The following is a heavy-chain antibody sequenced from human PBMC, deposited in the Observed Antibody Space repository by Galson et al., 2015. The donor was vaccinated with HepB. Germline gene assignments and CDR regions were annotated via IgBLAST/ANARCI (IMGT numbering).Heavy chain of an antibody. Sequence: SLRLSCAASGFIFSHYGMHWVRQAPGKGLEWVAVIWYDGSNKYYADSVKGRFTISRDNSKSTMSLQMNSLRADDTAVYYCARHGEHKRFDYWGRGTLVTVSS. V-gene: IGHV3-33*01. CDR1: GFIFSHYG. CDR3: ARHGEHKRFDY. CDR2: IWYDGSNK. J-gene: IGHJ4*02. D-gene: IGHD4-17*01.